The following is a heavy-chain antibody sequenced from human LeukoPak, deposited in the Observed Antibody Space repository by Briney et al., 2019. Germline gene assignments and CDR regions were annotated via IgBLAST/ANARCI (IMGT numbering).Heavy chain of an antibody. CDR1: GGSISSGSYY. J-gene: IGHJ4*02. CDR2: IYTSGST. CDR3: ARVRGLDGYID. D-gene: IGHD5-24*01. V-gene: IGHV4-61*02. Sequence: SQTLSLTCTVSGGSISSGSYYWSWIRQPAGKGLEWIGRIYTSGSTNYNPSLKSRVTISVDTSKNQFSLKLSSVTAADTAVYYCARVRGLDGYIDWGQGTLVTVSS.